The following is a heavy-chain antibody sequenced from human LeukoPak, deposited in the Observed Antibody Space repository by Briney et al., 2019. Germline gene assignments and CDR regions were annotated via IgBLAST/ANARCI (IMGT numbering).Heavy chain of an antibody. CDR1: GFTFSSYS. CDR2: ISSSSSYT. J-gene: IGHJ4*02. D-gene: IGHD6-19*01. CDR3: ARDPTGSSGWYYFDY. Sequence: GGSLRLSCAASGFTFSSYSMSWVRQAPGKGLEWVSSISSSSSYTYYADSVEGRFTISRDNAKNSLYLQMNSLRAEDTAVYYCARDPTGSSGWYYFDYWGQGTLVTVSS. V-gene: IGHV3-21*01.